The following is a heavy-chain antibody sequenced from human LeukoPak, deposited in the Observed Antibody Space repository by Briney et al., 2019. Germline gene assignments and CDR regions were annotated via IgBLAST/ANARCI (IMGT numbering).Heavy chain of an antibody. V-gene: IGHV6-1*01. CDR3: ARSFNWGWDY. CDR2: TYYRSKCYN. Sequence: SQTLSLTCAISGDSVSSNSVGWHWIRQPPSRGLEWLGRTYYRSKCYNDYAVSVKSRITINPDTSKNQFSLQLNSVTPEDTAVYYCARSFNWGWDYWGQGALVTVSS. D-gene: IGHD7-27*01. CDR1: GDSVSSNSVG. J-gene: IGHJ4*02.